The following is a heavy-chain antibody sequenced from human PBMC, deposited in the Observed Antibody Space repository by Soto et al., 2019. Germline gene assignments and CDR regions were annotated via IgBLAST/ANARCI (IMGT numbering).Heavy chain of an antibody. CDR2: INPNSSGT. Sequence: ASVKVSCKASGYSLRGNYIHWVRQTPGQGLEWMGRINPNSSGTVYAQKFQGRVTMTRDTSLTTVYMQLNRLTSDDSAVYYCARDLIVDGPDNYAMDVWGQGTTVTVSS. CDR3: ARDLIVDGPDNYAMDV. D-gene: IGHD3-22*01. CDR1: GYSLRGNY. V-gene: IGHV1-2*02. J-gene: IGHJ6*02.